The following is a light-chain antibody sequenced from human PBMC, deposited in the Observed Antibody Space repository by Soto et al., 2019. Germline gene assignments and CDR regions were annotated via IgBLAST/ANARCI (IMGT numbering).Light chain of an antibody. CDR1: QSVSSN. CDR3: QQYNYWPPLT. Sequence: EIVMTQSPATLSVSPGERATLSCRASQSVSSNLAWYQQKPGQAPRLLIYGASPRSTGIPARFSGSGSGTEFTLAISSLQSEDLAVYDGQQYNYWPPLTFGGGTKVESK. J-gene: IGKJ4*01. CDR2: GAS. V-gene: IGKV3-15*01.